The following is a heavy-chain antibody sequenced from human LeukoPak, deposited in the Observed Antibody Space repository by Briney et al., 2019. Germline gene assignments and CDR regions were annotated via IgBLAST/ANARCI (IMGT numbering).Heavy chain of an antibody. J-gene: IGHJ4*02. CDR1: SISTNGYY. D-gene: IGHD3-22*01. CDR2: IHYTGST. V-gene: IGHV4-39*07. CDR3: ARADYYYDSSGHALDY. Sequence: PSETLSLTCTVDSISTNGYYWGWIRQPPGKGLEWIGSIHYTGSTYYNPSLESRVTVSVDTSKNQFSLKLSSVTAADTAVYYCARADYYYDSSGHALDYWGQGTLVTVSS.